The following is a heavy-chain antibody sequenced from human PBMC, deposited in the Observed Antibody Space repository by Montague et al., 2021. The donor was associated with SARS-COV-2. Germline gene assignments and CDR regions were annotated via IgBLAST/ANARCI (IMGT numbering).Heavy chain of an antibody. V-gene: IGHV3-30*04. Sequence: SLLLSFSSSGFTFSSYAMHWVRQAPGKGLEWVAVISYDGSNKYYADSMKGRFTISRDNSKNTLYLQMNSLRAEDTAVYYCARDRDDYIWGSYENFDYWGQGTLVTVSS. CDR3: ARDRDDYIWGSYENFDY. D-gene: IGHD3-16*01. CDR1: GFTFSSYA. CDR2: ISYDGSNK. J-gene: IGHJ4*02.